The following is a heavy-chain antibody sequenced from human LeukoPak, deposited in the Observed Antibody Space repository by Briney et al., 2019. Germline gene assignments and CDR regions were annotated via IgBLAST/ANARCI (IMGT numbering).Heavy chain of an antibody. CDR1: GDSINGHY. D-gene: IGHD6-19*01. CDR2: IHYKGST. V-gene: IGHV4-59*08. CDR3: ARRDTGWNYCDY. Sequence: SETLSLTCTISGDSINGHYWSWIRQPPGKRLEWIGDIHYKGSTNYNLSLKSRVTISVDTSKNHLSLNLNSVLAADTAIYYCARRDTGWNYCDYWGQGILVTVSS. J-gene: IGHJ4*02.